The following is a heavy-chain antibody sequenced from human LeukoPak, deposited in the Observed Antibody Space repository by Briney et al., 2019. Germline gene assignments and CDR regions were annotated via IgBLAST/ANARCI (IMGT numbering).Heavy chain of an antibody. V-gene: IGHV4-30-4*01. J-gene: IGHJ4*02. CDR3: ARATYYDYVLDS. Sequence: PSQTLSLTCTVSGGSISSGDYYWSWIRQPPGKGLEWIGYIYYSGSTYYNPSLKSRVTISVDTSKNQFSLRLSSVTAADTAVYYCARATYYDYVLDSWGQGTLVTVSS. D-gene: IGHD3-16*01. CDR1: GGSISSGDYY. CDR2: IYYSGST.